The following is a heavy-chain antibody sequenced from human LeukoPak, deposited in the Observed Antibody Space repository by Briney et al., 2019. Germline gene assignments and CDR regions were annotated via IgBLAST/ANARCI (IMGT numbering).Heavy chain of an antibody. D-gene: IGHD6-13*01. Sequence: PSQTLSLTCAVSGGSISSGGYSWSWIRQPPGKGLEWIGRIYTSGSTNYNPSLKSRVTISVDKSKNQFSLKMNSVTAADTAVYYCARAHSIASYYYGVDVWGQGTTVTVSS. CDR2: IYTSGST. V-gene: IGHV4-30-2*01. CDR1: GGSISSGGYS. J-gene: IGHJ6*02. CDR3: ARAHSIASYYYGVDV.